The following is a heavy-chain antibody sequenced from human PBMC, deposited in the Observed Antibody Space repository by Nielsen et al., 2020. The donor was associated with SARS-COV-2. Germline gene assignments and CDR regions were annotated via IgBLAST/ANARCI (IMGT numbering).Heavy chain of an antibody. CDR2: IYYSGST. D-gene: IGHD6-13*01. CDR3: ARDFLISSWPFYYYYGMDV. V-gene: IGHV4-39*02. Sequence: WIRQPPGKGLEWIGSIYYSGSTYYNLSLKSRVTISVDTSKNQFSLKLCSVTAADTAVYYCARDFLISSWPFYYYYGMDVWGQGTTVTVSS. J-gene: IGHJ6*02.